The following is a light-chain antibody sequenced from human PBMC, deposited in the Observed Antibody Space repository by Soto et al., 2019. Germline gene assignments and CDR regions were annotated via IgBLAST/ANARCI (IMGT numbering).Light chain of an antibody. CDR1: QSVSSN. CDR3: QQYKNWPVT. V-gene: IGKV3-15*01. Sequence: EIVLTQSPGTLSLSPGERATRTCRASQSVSSNLAWYQQKPGQAPRVLSYGASTRATGIPARFGGSGSGTEFTLTISSLQSEDFAVYYCQQYKNWPVTFGQGTKVDI. CDR2: GAS. J-gene: IGKJ1*01.